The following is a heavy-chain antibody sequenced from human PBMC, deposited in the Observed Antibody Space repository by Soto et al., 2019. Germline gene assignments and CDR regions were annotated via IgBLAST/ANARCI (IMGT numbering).Heavy chain of an antibody. CDR2: VSYDGDDK. D-gene: IGHD2-21*02. CDR1: GFTFDSYG. J-gene: IGHJ6*02. Sequence: QVQLVESGGAMVQPGTSLRLSCAASGFTFDSYGMHWVRQAPGKGLEWLAVVSYDGDDKYYAESVKGRFTISRDNSKNMRYLQMSLVRAQDTALYYCAKGGGVVVTGLCVDAWGQGTTVPAPS. CDR3: AKGGGVVVTGLCVDA. V-gene: IGHV3-30*18.